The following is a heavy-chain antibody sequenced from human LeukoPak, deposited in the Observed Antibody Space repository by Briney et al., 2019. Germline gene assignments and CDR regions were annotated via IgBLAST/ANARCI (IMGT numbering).Heavy chain of an antibody. CDR1: GFTFSSYW. V-gene: IGHV3-74*01. CDR3: ARDIVVVTAMSWFDP. CDR2: INSDGSST. Sequence: PGGSLRLSCAASGFTFSSYWMHWVRQAPGKGLVWVSRINSDGSSTSYADSVKGRFTTSRDNAKNTLYLQMNSLRAEDTAVYYCARDIVVVTAMSWFDPWGQGTLVTVSS. D-gene: IGHD2-21*02. J-gene: IGHJ5*02.